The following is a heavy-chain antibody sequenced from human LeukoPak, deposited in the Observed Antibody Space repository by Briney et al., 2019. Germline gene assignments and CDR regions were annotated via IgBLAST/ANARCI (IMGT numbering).Heavy chain of an antibody. CDR3: ARLPPSGSYADF. CDR1: GGSSRGYY. J-gene: IGHJ4*02. V-gene: IGHV4-34*01. D-gene: IGHD1-26*01. Sequence: PSETLSLTCAVYGGSSRGYYWSWIRQPPGKGLEWIGEINHSGSTKYNVSLKSRVTISVDTSKNQFSLKLSSVTAADTAVYYCARLPPSGSYADFWGQGTLVTVSS. CDR2: INHSGST.